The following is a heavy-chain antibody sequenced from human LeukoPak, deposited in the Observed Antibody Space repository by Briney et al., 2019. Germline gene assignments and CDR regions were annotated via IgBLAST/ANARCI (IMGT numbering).Heavy chain of an antibody. CDR1: GYSFTSYW. CDR2: IYPGDSDT. CDR3: ARLRGTRQWLVFGLLDWFDP. D-gene: IGHD6-19*01. Sequence: GESLKISCKGSGYSFTSYWIGWVRQMPGKGLEWMGIIYPGDSDTRYSPSFQGQVTISADKSISTAYLRWSSLKASDTAMYYCARLRGTRQWLVFGLLDWFDPWGQGTLVTVSS. V-gene: IGHV5-51*01. J-gene: IGHJ5*02.